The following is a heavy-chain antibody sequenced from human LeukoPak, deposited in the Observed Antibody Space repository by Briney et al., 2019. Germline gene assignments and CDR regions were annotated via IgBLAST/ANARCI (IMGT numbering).Heavy chain of an antibody. V-gene: IGHV4-34*01. J-gene: IGHJ4*02. CDR2: INHSGST. D-gene: IGHD3-22*01. Sequence: SETLSLTCAVYGGSFSGYYWSWIRQPPGKGLEWIGEINHSGSTNYNPSLKSQVTISVDTSKNQFSLKLSSVTAADTAVYYCARSWDYDSSGYYYVDYWGQGTPVTVSS. CDR1: GGSFSGYY. CDR3: ARSWDYDSSGYYYVDY.